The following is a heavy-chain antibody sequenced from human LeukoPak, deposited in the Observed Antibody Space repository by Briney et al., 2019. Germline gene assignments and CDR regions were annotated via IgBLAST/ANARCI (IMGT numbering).Heavy chain of an antibody. CDR2: LDTDGNT. CDR3: AREALVAAATMGSVVKSYFSYGLDV. CDR1: RGSMSGYY. J-gene: IGHJ6*02. Sequence: PSETLSLTCKVSRGSMSGYYWTWIRQTAGMGLEWIGHLDTDGNTDYNPSLRGRVSMSIDTSENQFSLRVTSVTAADTAVYFCAREALVAAATMGSVVKSYFSYGLDVWGQGTTVAVSS. D-gene: IGHD2-2*01. V-gene: IGHV4-4*07.